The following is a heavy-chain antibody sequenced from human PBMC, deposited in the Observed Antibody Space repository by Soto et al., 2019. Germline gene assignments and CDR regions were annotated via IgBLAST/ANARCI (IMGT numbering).Heavy chain of an antibody. CDR2: INPGYGNT. J-gene: IGHJ4*02. Sequence: VQLVQSGAGVKKPGASVKLSCRGSGYTFTTHAMHWVRQAPGQSLEWMGWINPGYGNTKYSQKFQDRVTITRDVTATTVYMELTSLTSKDTAVYFCARVGWDPQGYGDWHYWGQGALVTVSS. CDR3: ARVGWDPQGYGDWHY. D-gene: IGHD4-17*01. V-gene: IGHV1-3*01. CDR1: GYTFTTHA.